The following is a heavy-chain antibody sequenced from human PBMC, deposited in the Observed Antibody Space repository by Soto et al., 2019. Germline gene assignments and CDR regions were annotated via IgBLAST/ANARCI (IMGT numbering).Heavy chain of an antibody. CDR3: ARSPRSSPRFDH. V-gene: IGHV5-51*01. CDR1: GYTFSNFW. D-gene: IGHD6-13*01. J-gene: IGHJ4*02. Sequence: PGESLKISCQCSGYTFSNFWVGWVRQLPGQGLEWMGIIYPGDHETRYSPSFHGKVTISAEKSINTAYLQWNSLEASDSAFYFCARSPRSSPRFDHWGQGALVTVSS. CDR2: IYPGDHET.